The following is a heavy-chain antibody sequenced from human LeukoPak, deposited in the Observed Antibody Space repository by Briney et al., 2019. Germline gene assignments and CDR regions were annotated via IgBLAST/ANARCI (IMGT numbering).Heavy chain of an antibody. CDR3: ARHLFGGGPIDY. CDR1: GGSISSGSYY. Sequence: SQTLSLTCTVSGGSISSGSYYWSWIRQPAGKGLEWIGRVYTSETTNYNPSLKSRVTMSVDTSKNQFSLKLSSVTAADTAVYYCARHLFGGGPIDYWGQGTLVTVSS. CDR2: VYTSETT. J-gene: IGHJ4*02. D-gene: IGHD3-16*01. V-gene: IGHV4-61*02.